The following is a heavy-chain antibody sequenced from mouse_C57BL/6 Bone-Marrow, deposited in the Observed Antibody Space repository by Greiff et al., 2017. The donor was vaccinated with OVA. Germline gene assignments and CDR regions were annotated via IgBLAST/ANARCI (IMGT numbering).Heavy chain of an antibody. D-gene: IGHD1-1*01. CDR2: ISYSGST. CDR1: GYSITSDY. V-gene: IGHV3-8*01. CDR3: ARYYYGSSYGGYFDY. Sequence: DVKLQESGPGLAKPSQTLSLTCSVTGYSITSDYWNWIRKFPGNKLEYMGYISYSGSTYYNPSLKSRISITRDTSKNQYYLQLNSVTTEDTATYYCARYYYGSSYGGYFDYWGQGTTLTVSS. J-gene: IGHJ2*01.